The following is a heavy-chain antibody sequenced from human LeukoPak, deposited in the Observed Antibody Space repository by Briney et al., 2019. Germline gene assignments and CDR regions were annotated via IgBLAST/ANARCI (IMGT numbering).Heavy chain of an antibody. Sequence: GGSLRLSCAASGFTFSSYAMSWVRQAPGKGLEWVSAISGSGGSTYYADSVKGRFTISRDNAKNSLYLQMNSLRAEDTAVYYCARDTTVVTLSDWGQGTLVTVSS. CDR2: ISGSGGST. V-gene: IGHV3-23*01. D-gene: IGHD2-21*02. J-gene: IGHJ4*02. CDR1: GFTFSSYA. CDR3: ARDTTVVTLSD.